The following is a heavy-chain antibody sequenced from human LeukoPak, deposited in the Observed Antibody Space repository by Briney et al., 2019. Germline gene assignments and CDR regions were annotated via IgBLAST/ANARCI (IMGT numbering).Heavy chain of an antibody. CDR3: ARSTRGYTYGYTDI. Sequence: SETLSLTCAVSDYSISGGYYWGWIRQPPGKGLEWIGSIYHSGSTYYNPSLKSRVRISVDKSKNQFSLKLSSVTAADTALYYCARSTRGYTYGYTDIWGQGTMVTVSS. CDR1: DYSISGGYY. D-gene: IGHD5-18*01. J-gene: IGHJ3*02. CDR2: IYHSGST. V-gene: IGHV4-38-2*01.